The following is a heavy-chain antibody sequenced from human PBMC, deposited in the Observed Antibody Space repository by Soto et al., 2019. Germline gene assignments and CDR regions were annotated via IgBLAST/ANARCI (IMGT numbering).Heavy chain of an antibody. V-gene: IGHV3-23*01. D-gene: IGHD3-10*01. Sequence: GGSLRLSCAASGFTFSNYAMTWVRQAPGKGLEWVSGLSGSGGSTSSADSVKGRFAVSRDNSKNTLYLQMNSLRDGDTAVYYCTRPDSSQYYYGSGIYYYYGMDVWGQGTTVTVSS. J-gene: IGHJ6*02. CDR2: LSGSGGST. CDR1: GFTFSNYA. CDR3: TRPDSSQYYYGSGIYYYYGMDV.